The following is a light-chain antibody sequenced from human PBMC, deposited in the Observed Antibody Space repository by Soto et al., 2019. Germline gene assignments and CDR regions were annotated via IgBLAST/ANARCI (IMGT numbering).Light chain of an antibody. CDR2: ATS. CDR1: QAISSY. Sequence: DIQLTQSPSSLSASVGDRVTITCRASQAISSYLAWYQQKPGKVPELLIYATSTLQSGAPSRFSGSGSGTXFTLTISSLQPEDVATYYCHKYNHAPTFGGGTKVEIK. V-gene: IGKV1-27*01. J-gene: IGKJ4*01. CDR3: HKYNHAPT.